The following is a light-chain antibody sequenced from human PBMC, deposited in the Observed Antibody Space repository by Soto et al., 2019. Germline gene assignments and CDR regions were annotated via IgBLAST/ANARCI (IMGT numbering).Light chain of an antibody. J-gene: IGLJ1*01. CDR2: EVS. Sequence: QSALTQPASVSGSPGQSITISCTGTSRDVGGYNYVSWYQQYPGKAPKLMIYEVSNRPSGVSNRFSGSKSGNTASLTISGLQAGDEADYYCCSYSTSNTHNYVFGTGTQLTVL. CDR1: SRDVGGYNY. V-gene: IGLV2-14*01. CDR3: CSYSTSNTHNYV.